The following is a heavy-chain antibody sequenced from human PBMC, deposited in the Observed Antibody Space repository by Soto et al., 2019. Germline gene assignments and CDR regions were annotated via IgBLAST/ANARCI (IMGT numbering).Heavy chain of an antibody. CDR3: ARGGDPDY. J-gene: IGHJ4*02. CDR2: LQTDGSHP. Sequence: EVQLVESGGGLVQPGGSLRLSCVASGFTFDYYWMHWVRQAPGEGLMWVSRLQTDGSHPDYADSVKGRFTISRANAKNSRSLHMNNLRDEETAVYYCARGGDPDYWGQGTVVTVSS. CDR1: GFTFDYYW. D-gene: IGHD2-21*02. V-gene: IGHV3-74*01.